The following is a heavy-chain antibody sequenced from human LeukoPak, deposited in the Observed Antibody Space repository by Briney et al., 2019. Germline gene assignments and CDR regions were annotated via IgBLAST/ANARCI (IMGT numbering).Heavy chain of an antibody. CDR1: GYTFTSYY. V-gene: IGHV1-46*01. Sequence: ASVKVSCKASGYTFTSYYVRWVRQAPGQGLEWMGIINPSGGSTSYAQKFQGRVTMTRDTSTSTVYMELSSLRSEDTAVYYCARGSGGYDHYYGMDVWGKGTTVTVSS. J-gene: IGHJ6*04. CDR3: ARGSGGYDHYYGMDV. CDR2: INPSGGST. D-gene: IGHD5-12*01.